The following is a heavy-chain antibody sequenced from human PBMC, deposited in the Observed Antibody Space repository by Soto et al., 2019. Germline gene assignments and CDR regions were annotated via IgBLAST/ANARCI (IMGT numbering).Heavy chain of an antibody. CDR3: ARDKRYSYGAFDY. J-gene: IGHJ4*02. D-gene: IGHD5-18*01. CDR1: GFPFSSYA. V-gene: IGHV3-23*01. CDR2: ITGGGGNT. Sequence: HPGGSLRLSCAASGFPFSSYAMSGVRPAPGEGLEWVSAITGGGGNTYYADPVKGRFTISRDNSKNTLYLQMNSLRAEDTAVYYCARDKRYSYGAFDYWGQGTLVTVSS.